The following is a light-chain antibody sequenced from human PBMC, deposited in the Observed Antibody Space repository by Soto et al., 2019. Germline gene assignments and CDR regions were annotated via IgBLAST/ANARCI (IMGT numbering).Light chain of an antibody. CDR3: AAWDDSLSTWV. J-gene: IGLJ3*02. CDR1: SSNIGRDY. CDR2: TNN. Sequence: QSMLTQPPSASGTPGQRVIISCSGSSSNIGRDYVYWFQQLPGTAPKLLIYTNNQRPSGVPDRFSGSKSGTSASLAISGLRSEDEADYCCAAWDDSLSTWVFGGGTKLTVL. V-gene: IGLV1-47*02.